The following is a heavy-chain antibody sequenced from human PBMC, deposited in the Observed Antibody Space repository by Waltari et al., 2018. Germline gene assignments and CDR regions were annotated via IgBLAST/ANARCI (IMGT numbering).Heavy chain of an antibody. D-gene: IGHD3-3*01. CDR2: INDSGRT. J-gene: IGHJ6*03. Sequence: QVQLQQWGAGLLKPSETLSLTCAVYGGSFSGNYWTWIHQSPGKGLEWIGEINDSGRTKYKPSLKGRVTISIDTSKNQFSLRLSSVTAADRAVYYCARGTFGVVIIPYYYYHMDVWGKGTSVTVSS. V-gene: IGHV4-34*02. CDR1: GGSFSGNY. CDR3: ARGTFGVVIIPYYYYHMDV.